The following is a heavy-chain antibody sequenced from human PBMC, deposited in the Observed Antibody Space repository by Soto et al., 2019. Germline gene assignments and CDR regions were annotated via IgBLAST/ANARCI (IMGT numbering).Heavy chain of an antibody. CDR2: ISSSSSST. V-gene: IGHV3-48*04. CDR3: ARDTQQWPTDYYYGMDV. Sequence: GGSLRLSCAASGFTFSSYAMSWVRQAPGKGLEWVSYISSSSSSTNYADSVKGRFTISRDNAKNSLYLQMNSRRAEDTAVYYCARDTQQWPTDYYYGMDVWGQGTTVTVSS. J-gene: IGHJ6*02. CDR1: GFTFSSYA. D-gene: IGHD6-19*01.